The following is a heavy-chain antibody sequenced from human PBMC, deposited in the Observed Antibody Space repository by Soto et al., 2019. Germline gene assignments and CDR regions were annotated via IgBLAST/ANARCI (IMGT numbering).Heavy chain of an antibody. D-gene: IGHD6-6*01. CDR1: GFTFSTYS. Sequence: EVQLVESGGGLVQPGGSLRVSCAASGFTFSTYSMNWVGQAPGKGLEWVSYMSSRSLTIYYTDSVKGRFTISRDNAKNSLYLQINSLRDEDTAVYYCARGGSSSDNGMDVWGQGTTVTVSS. V-gene: IGHV3-48*02. CDR2: MSSRSLTI. J-gene: IGHJ6*02. CDR3: ARGGSSSDNGMDV.